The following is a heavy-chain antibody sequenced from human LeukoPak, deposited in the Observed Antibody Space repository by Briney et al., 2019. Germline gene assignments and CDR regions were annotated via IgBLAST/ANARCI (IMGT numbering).Heavy chain of an antibody. CDR3: AKGSDGFLEWLLPFDY. Sequence: PGGSLRLSCAASGFTFSSYTMSWVRQAPGKGLEWVSTITTSDGNTYYADSVKGRFTVSRDNSKNTLFLQMNSLRAEDTAVYYCAKGSDGFLEWLLPFDYWGQGTLVTVSS. D-gene: IGHD3-3*01. J-gene: IGHJ4*02. CDR1: GFTFSSYT. V-gene: IGHV3-23*01. CDR2: ITTSDGNT.